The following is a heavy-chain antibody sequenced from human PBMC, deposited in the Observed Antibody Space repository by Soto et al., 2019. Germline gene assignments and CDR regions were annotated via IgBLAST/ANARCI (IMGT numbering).Heavy chain of an antibody. Sequence: QVQLVQSEPEVRKPGASVKVSCKASGYIFTNYDITWVRQAPGQGLEWMGWVSGYNGNTKYAQKFQDRVTMTTDTSTSTVYMELRSLRSDDTAVYYCARFGSAQYYYYGVDVWGQGTTVFVSS. V-gene: IGHV1-18*01. J-gene: IGHJ6*02. D-gene: IGHD3-10*01. CDR3: ARFGSAQYYYYGVDV. CDR2: VSGYNGNT. CDR1: GYIFTNYD.